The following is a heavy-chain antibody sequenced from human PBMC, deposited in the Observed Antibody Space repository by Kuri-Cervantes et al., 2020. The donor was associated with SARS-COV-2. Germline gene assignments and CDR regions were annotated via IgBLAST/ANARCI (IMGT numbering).Heavy chain of an antibody. CDR3: ARGRRGVPATVFDY. V-gene: IGHV4-34*01. CDR2: INHSGST. J-gene: IGHJ4*02. Sequence: ESLKISCAVYGWSFSGYYWSWIRQPPGKGLEWIGEINHSGSTNYNPSLKSRVTISVDTSKNQVSLKLSSVTAADTAVYYCARGRRGVPATVFDYWGQGTLVTVSS. D-gene: IGHD2-2*01. CDR1: GWSFSGYY.